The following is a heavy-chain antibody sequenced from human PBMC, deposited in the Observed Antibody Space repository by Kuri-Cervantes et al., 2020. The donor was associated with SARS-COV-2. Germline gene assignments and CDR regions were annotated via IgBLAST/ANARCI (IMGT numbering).Heavy chain of an antibody. Sequence: GESLKISCKASGYSFTNFWIGWVRQMPGKGLEWMGIIYPGDSDTTYSPSFQGQVTISADKSISTAYLQWSSLKASDTAMYYCATSSQPYQLLYEGVGYFDYWGQGTLVTVSS. CDR2: IYPGDSDT. CDR1: GYSFTNFW. CDR3: ATSSQPYQLLYEGVGYFDY. J-gene: IGHJ4*02. V-gene: IGHV5-51*01. D-gene: IGHD2-2*02.